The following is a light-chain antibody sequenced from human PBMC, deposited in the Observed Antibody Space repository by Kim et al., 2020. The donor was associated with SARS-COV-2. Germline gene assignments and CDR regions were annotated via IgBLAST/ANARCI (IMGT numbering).Light chain of an antibody. J-gene: IGKJ2*01. Sequence: LSPGDRATLSCRASQSVASNHLAWFQQKPGQAPRLLIYGTSSRAPVIPDRFSASGSGTDFTLTISRLEPEDFAIYYCQQYDRPPYTFGQGTKLEI. CDR2: GTS. CDR1: QSVASNH. CDR3: QQYDRPPYT. V-gene: IGKV3-20*01.